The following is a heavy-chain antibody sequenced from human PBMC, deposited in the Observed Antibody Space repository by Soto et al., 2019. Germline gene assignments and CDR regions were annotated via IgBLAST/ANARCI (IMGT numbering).Heavy chain of an antibody. CDR3: ARDQKVVIIDYYYGMDV. CDR1: GYTFTSYY. D-gene: IGHD3-3*01. Sequence: ASVKVSCKASGYTFTSYYMHWVRQAPGQGFEWMGIINPSGGSTSYAQKFQGRVTMTRDTSTSTVYMELSSLRSEDTAVYYCARDQKVVIIDYYYGMDVWGQGTTVTVSS. J-gene: IGHJ6*02. CDR2: INPSGGST. V-gene: IGHV1-46*01.